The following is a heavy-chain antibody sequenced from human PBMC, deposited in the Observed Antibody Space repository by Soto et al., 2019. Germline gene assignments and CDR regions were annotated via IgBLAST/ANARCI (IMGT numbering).Heavy chain of an antibody. J-gene: IGHJ4*02. Sequence: LRLSCAASGFTFSSYAMSWVRQAPGKGLEWVSAISGSGGSTYYADSVKGRFTISRDNSKNTLYLQMNSLRAEDTAVYYCAKDSLRYCGGDCYSQNYFDYWGQGTLVTVSS. CDR3: AKDSLRYCGGDCYSQNYFDY. CDR1: GFTFSSYA. CDR2: ISGSGGST. D-gene: IGHD2-21*02. V-gene: IGHV3-23*01.